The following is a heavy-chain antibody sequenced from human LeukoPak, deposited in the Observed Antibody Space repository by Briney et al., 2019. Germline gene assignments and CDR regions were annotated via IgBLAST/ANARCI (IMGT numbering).Heavy chain of an antibody. D-gene: IGHD3-10*01. V-gene: IGHV4-61*01. CDR1: GASISSGSYY. CDR2: IYYSGST. CDR3: ARDDPPGN. J-gene: IGHJ4*02. Sequence: SETLSLTCTVSGASISSGSYYWNWIRQPPGKGLEWIGYIYYSGSTNYNPSLKSRVTISVDTSKNQFSLKLSSVTAADTAVYYCARDDPPGNWGQGTLVTVSS.